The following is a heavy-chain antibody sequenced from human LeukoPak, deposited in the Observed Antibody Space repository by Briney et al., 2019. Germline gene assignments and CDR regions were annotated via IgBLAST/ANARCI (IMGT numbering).Heavy chain of an antibody. CDR2: ISYDGSKK. Sequence: GGSLRLSCTASGFTFSSYAMHWVRQAPGKGLEWVAVISYDGSKKYYADSVKGRFTISRDNSKNTLYLQMNSLRAEDTAVYYCARASEYYYDSSGYYPPYYYYGMDVWGQGTTVTVSS. V-gene: IGHV3-30-3*01. D-gene: IGHD3-22*01. CDR3: ARASEYYYDSSGYYPPYYYYGMDV. J-gene: IGHJ6*02. CDR1: GFTFSSYA.